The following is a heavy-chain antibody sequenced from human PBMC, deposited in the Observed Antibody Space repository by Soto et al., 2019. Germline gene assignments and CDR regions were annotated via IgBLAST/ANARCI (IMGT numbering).Heavy chain of an antibody. CDR2: ISWNSGSI. CDR3: AKISPLAAAGPLDP. CDR1: GFTFDDYA. V-gene: IGHV3-9*01. J-gene: IGHJ5*02. Sequence: EVQLVESGGGLVQPGRSLRLSCAASGFTFDDYAMHWVRQAPGKGLEWVSGISWNSGSIGYADSVKGRFTISRDNAKNSLYLQMNSLRAEDTALYYCAKISPLAAAGPLDPWGQGTLVTVSS. D-gene: IGHD6-13*01.